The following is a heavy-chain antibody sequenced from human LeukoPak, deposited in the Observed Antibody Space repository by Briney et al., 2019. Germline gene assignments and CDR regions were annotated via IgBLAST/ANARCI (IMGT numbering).Heavy chain of an antibody. CDR3: AKDQGDYYDSSALVY. CDR2: ISWNSGSI. D-gene: IGHD3-22*01. Sequence: PGRSLRLSCAASGFTFDDYAMHWVRQAPGKGLEWVSGISWNSGSIGYADSVKGRFTISRDNAKNPLYLQMNSLRAEDTALYYCAKDQGDYYDSSALVYWGQGTLVTVSS. J-gene: IGHJ4*02. CDR1: GFTFDDYA. V-gene: IGHV3-9*01.